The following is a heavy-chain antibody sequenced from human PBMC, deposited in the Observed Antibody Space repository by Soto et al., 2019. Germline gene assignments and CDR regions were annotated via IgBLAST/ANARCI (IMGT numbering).Heavy chain of an antibody. D-gene: IGHD2-21*01. CDR3: ARESRLAH. J-gene: IGHJ4*02. CDR1: GFTFSGYS. CDR2: IGGIGSPI. Sequence: EVQLMESGGGLVQPGGSLRLSCAASGFTFSGYSMNWVRQAPGKGLEWISYIGGIGSPIYYADSVKGRFTISRDNAKNSLYLQMNSLRAEDTAVYYCARESRLAHWGQGTLVTVSS. V-gene: IGHV3-48*01.